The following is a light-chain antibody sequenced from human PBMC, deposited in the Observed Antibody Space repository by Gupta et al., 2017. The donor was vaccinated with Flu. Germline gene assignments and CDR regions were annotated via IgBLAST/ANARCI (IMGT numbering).Light chain of an antibody. J-gene: IGKJ2*01. Sequence: EIVVTQSPATLSVSPGERATLSCRASQSVSSNLAWYQQKPGQAPRLLIYGASTRATGIPARFSGSGSGTEFTLTISSLQSEDFAVYYCQQYNNWPPTTFGQGTKLEI. CDR3: QQYNNWPPTT. V-gene: IGKV3-15*01. CDR1: QSVSSN. CDR2: GAS.